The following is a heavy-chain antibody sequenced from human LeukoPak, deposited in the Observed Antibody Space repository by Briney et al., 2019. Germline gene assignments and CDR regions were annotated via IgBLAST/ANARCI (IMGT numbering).Heavy chain of an antibody. Sequence: GGSLRLSCAASGFTFSSYSMNWVRQAPGKGLEWVSSISSSSSYIYYADSVKGRFTISRDNAKNSLYLQMNSLRAQDTAVYYCARVNWNDPYFDYWGQGTLVTVSS. J-gene: IGHJ4*02. V-gene: IGHV3-21*01. CDR2: ISSSSSYI. CDR3: ARVNWNDPYFDY. D-gene: IGHD1-20*01. CDR1: GFTFSSYS.